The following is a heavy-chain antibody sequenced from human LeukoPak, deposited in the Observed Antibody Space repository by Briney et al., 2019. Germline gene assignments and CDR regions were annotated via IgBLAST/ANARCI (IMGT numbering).Heavy chain of an antibody. Sequence: KASETLSLTCTVSGGSISSSSYYWGWIRQPPGKGLEWIGSIYYSGSTYYNPSLKSRVTISVDTSKNQFSLKLSSVPAADTAVYYCANIVVEGGGYWGQGTLVTVSS. CDR1: GGSISSSSYY. CDR2: IYYSGST. V-gene: IGHV4-39*07. J-gene: IGHJ4*02. CDR3: ANIVVEGGGY. D-gene: IGHD2-21*01.